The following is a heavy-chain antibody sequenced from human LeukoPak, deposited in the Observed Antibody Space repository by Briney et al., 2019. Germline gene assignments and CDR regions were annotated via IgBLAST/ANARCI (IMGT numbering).Heavy chain of an antibody. Sequence: PSETLSLTCTVSGDSIIGYYWSWIRQPPGKGLEWIGYIHYSGSSNYNPSLQSRVTISVDTSRGHFSLKLSSATAADTAVYYCARKDGDGWGQGTLVTVSS. CDR3: ARKDGDG. CDR1: GDSIIGYY. CDR2: IHYSGSS. J-gene: IGHJ4*02. V-gene: IGHV4-59*01. D-gene: IGHD5-24*01.